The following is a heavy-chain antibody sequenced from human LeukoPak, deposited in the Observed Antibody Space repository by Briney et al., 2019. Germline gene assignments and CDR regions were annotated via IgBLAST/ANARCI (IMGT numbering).Heavy chain of an antibody. Sequence: PSETLSLTCAVYGGSFSGYYWSWIRQPPGKGLEWIGEINHSGSTNYNPSLKSRVTISVDTSKNQFSPKLSSVTAADTAVYYCARGPPGYSSSWYSYWGQGTLVTVSS. CDR3: ARGPPGYSSSWYSY. V-gene: IGHV4-34*01. CDR2: INHSGST. CDR1: GGSFSGYY. D-gene: IGHD6-13*01. J-gene: IGHJ4*02.